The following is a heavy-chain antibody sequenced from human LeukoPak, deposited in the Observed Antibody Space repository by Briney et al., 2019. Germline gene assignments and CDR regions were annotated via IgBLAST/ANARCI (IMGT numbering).Heavy chain of an antibody. D-gene: IGHD3-22*01. Sequence: PSETLSLTCTVSGGSISSGAYYWSWIRQHPGKALEWIGYINYSGSTYYNPSLKSRATISVDTSKNQFSLKLSSVTAADTAVYYCARDGDGSGYYFDFWGQGTLVTVSS. CDR1: GGSISSGAYY. V-gene: IGHV4-31*03. CDR2: INYSGST. J-gene: IGHJ4*02. CDR3: ARDGDGSGYYFDF.